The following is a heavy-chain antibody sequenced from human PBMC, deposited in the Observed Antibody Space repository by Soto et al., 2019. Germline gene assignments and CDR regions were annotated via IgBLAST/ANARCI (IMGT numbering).Heavy chain of an antibody. Sequence: SETLSLTCTVSGGSISSYYWSWIRQPPGKGLEWIGYIYYSGSTNYNPSLKSRVIIAVDTSKNQFSLKLSSVTAADTAVYYCARDTRLFFGRNQPGGMDVWGQGTTVAVSS. CDR3: ARDTRLFFGRNQPGGMDV. D-gene: IGHD3-3*01. CDR2: IYYSGST. CDR1: GGSISSYY. J-gene: IGHJ6*02. V-gene: IGHV4-59*01.